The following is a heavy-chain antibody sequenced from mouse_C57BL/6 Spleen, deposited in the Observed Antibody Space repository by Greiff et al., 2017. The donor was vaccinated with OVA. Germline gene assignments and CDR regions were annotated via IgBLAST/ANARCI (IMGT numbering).Heavy chain of an antibody. D-gene: IGHD3-2*02. J-gene: IGHJ2*01. V-gene: IGHV1-81*01. Sequence: ESGAELARPGASVKLSCKASGYTFTSYGISWVKQRTGQGLEWIGEIYPRSGNTYYNEKFKGKATLTADKSSSTAYMELRSLTSEDSAVYFCARQETAQALKDYWGQGTTLTVSS. CDR2: IYPRSGNT. CDR3: ARQETAQALKDY. CDR1: GYTFTSYG.